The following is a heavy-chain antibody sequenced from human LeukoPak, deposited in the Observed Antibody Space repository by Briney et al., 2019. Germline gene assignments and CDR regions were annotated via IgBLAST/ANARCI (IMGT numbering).Heavy chain of an antibody. CDR2: INPSGGST. CDR1: GYTFTSYY. D-gene: IGHD2-2*01. V-gene: IGHV1-46*01. J-gene: IGHJ4*02. CDR3: ATASSDY. Sequence: ASVKVSCKASGYTFTSYYMHWVRQAPGQGLEWMGIINPSGGSTTYAQKFQGRVTMTRDTSTDTAYMELSSLRSEDTAVYYCATASSDYWGQGTLVTVSS.